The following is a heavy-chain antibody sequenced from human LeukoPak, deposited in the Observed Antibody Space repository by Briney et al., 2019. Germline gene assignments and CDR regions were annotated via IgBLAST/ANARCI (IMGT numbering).Heavy chain of an antibody. J-gene: IGHJ3*02. D-gene: IGHD3-16*01. CDR1: GGPISSYY. Sequence: SETLSLTCTVSGGPISSYYWSWIRQPPGKGLEWIGYIYYSGSTNYNPSLKSRVTISVDTSKNQFSLKLSSVTAADTAVYYCARITVGGAFDIWGQGTMVTVSS. V-gene: IGHV4-59*01. CDR3: ARITVGGAFDI. CDR2: IYYSGST.